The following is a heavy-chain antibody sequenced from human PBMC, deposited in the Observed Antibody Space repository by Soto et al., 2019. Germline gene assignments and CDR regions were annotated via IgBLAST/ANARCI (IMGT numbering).Heavy chain of an antibody. CDR2: IWYDGSNK. V-gene: IGHV3-33*01. D-gene: IGHD6-19*01. CDR1: GFTFSSYG. J-gene: IGHJ4*02. Sequence: LSLTCAASGFTFSSYGMHWVRQAPGKGLEWVAVIWYDGSNKYYADSVKGRFTISRDNSKNTLYLQMNSLRAEDTAVYYCARERREYSSGWEIDYWGQGTLVTVSS. CDR3: ARERREYSSGWEIDY.